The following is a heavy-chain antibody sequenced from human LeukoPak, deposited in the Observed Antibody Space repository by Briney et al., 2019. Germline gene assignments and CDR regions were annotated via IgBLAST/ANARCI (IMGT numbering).Heavy chain of an antibody. Sequence: GGSLRLSCAASGFTFSSYGMHWVRQAPGKGLEWVAVISYDGSNKYYADSVKGRFTISRDNSKNTLYLQMNSLRAEDTAVYYCAVLSVVVVPAANEFDYWGQGTLVTVSS. D-gene: IGHD2-2*01. CDR1: GFTFSSYG. CDR2: ISYDGSNK. J-gene: IGHJ4*02. V-gene: IGHV3-30*03. CDR3: AVLSVVVVPAANEFDY.